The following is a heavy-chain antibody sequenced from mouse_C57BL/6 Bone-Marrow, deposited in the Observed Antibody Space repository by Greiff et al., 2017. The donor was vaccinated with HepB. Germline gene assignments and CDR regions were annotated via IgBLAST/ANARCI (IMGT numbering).Heavy chain of an antibody. CDR3: ARWSLPYYYGSSYYFDY. J-gene: IGHJ2*01. CDR2: INPNYGTT. D-gene: IGHD1-1*01. Sequence: LVESGPELVKPGASVKISCKASGYSFTDYNMNWVKQSNGKSLEWIGVINPNYGTTSYNQKFKGKATLTVDQSSSTAYMQLNSLTSEDSAVYYCARWSLPYYYGSSYYFDYWGQGTTLTVSS. CDR1: GYSFTDYN. V-gene: IGHV1-39*01.